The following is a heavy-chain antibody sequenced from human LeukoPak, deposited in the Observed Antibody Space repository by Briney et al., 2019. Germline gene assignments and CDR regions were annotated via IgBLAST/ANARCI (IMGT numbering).Heavy chain of an antibody. Sequence: SETLSLTCTVSGGSITNYYWSWIRQPPGKGLEWIGEINHSGSTNYNPSLKSRVTISVDTSKNQFSLKLSSVTAADTAVYYCARDSGTTGEVKFDPWGQGTLVTVSS. CDR2: INHSGST. V-gene: IGHV4-34*01. J-gene: IGHJ5*02. D-gene: IGHD3-10*01. CDR3: ARDSGTTGEVKFDP. CDR1: GGSITNYY.